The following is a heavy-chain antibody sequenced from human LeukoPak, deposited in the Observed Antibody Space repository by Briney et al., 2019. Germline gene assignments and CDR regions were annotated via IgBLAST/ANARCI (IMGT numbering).Heavy chain of an antibody. J-gene: IGHJ5*02. CDR1: GGSFTGSY. CDR2: TIHYGST. CDR3: ARGLRGLFRRFCSGGSCYEVWFDP. D-gene: IGHD2-15*01. V-gene: IGHV4-34*01. Sequence: KPSETLSPTCAVYGGSFTGSYWSWIRHPPGKGREWMGETIHYGSTTYNPHLKSRVTTSEDTPTTQFSLKLTSVTPANPAVYYCARGLRGLFRRFCSGGSCYEVWFDPWGEGILVTVSP.